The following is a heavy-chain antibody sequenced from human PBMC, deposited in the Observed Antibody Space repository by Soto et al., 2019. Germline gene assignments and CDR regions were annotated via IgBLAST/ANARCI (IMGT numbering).Heavy chain of an antibody. CDR3: ARDLGPLDP. V-gene: IGHV3-64*01. J-gene: IGHJ5*02. Sequence: GGSLRLSCTASGFTFSSYAMHWVRQAPGKGLEYVSAISSNGGSTYYANSVKGRFTISRDNSKNTLYLQMGSLRAEDMAVYYCARDLGPLDPWGQGTLVTVSS. CDR2: ISSNGGST. D-gene: IGHD7-27*01. CDR1: GFTFSSYA.